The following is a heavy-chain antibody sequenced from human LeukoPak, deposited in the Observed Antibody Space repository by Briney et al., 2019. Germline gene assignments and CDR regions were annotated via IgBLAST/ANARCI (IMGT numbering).Heavy chain of an antibody. Sequence: PGGSLRLSCAASGFTFSSYSMNWVRQAPGKGLEWVSSISSSSSYIYYADSVKGRFTISKDNSKNTLYLQMNSLRAEDTAVYYCAKGNRPIAVAGFDYWGQGTLVTVSS. CDR2: ISSSSSYI. V-gene: IGHV3-21*04. D-gene: IGHD6-19*01. CDR3: AKGNRPIAVAGFDY. J-gene: IGHJ4*02. CDR1: GFTFSSYS.